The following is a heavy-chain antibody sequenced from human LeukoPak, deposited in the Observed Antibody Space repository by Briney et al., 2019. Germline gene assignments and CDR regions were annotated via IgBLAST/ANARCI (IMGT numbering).Heavy chain of an antibody. CDR3: AKTLTQSSGWSYYFDY. Sequence: GGSLRLSCAASGFTFSSYAMSWVRQAPGKGLEWVSAISGSGGTTYYADSVKGRFTISRDNSKNTLYLQMNSLRAEDTAVYYCAKTLTQSSGWSYYFDYWGQGTLVTVSS. J-gene: IGHJ4*02. V-gene: IGHV3-23*01. D-gene: IGHD6-19*01. CDR1: GFTFSSYA. CDR2: ISGSGGTT.